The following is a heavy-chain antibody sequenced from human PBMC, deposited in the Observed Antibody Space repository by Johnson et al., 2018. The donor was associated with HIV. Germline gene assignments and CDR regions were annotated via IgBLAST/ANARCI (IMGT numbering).Heavy chain of an antibody. D-gene: IGHD1-1*01. CDR2: LWYDGSNK. V-gene: IGHV3-33*08. CDR1: GFTVSSNY. J-gene: IGHJ3*01. CDR3: ARSGPNWAFDF. Sequence: QVQLVESGGGLIQPGGSLRLSCAASGFTVSSNYMSWVRQAPGKGLEWVAGLWYDGSNKYYADSVKGRFSISRDNSKNTLYLQMNSLRAQDTAVYYCARSGPNWAFDFWGRGTMVTVSS.